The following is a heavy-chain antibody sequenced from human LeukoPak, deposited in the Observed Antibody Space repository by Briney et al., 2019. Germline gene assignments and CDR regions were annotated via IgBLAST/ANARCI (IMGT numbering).Heavy chain of an antibody. CDR2: INPNSGGT. Sequence: ASVKVSCKASGYTFTGYYMHWVRQAPGQGLEWMGWINPNSGGTNYAQKFQGRVTMTRDTSISTAYMELSRLRSDDTAVYYCARCRTDFWSGSYAFDIWGQGTMVTVSS. J-gene: IGHJ3*02. D-gene: IGHD3-3*01. CDR1: GYTFTGYY. V-gene: IGHV1-2*02. CDR3: ARCRTDFWSGSYAFDI.